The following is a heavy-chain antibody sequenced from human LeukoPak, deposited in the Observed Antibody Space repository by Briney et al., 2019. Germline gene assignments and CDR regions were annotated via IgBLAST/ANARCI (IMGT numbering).Heavy chain of an antibody. CDR3: TKSGSSVFWS. V-gene: IGHV3-7*03. CDR1: GFTFANHW. D-gene: IGHD3-3*02. J-gene: IGHJ4*02. Sequence: QPGESLRLSCAASGFTFANHWMSWVRQAPGKGLEWVANIRDDGSEKYYVDSVKGRFTVSRDNAKNSVFLQMNSLRVDDTAVYYCTKSGSSVFWSWDQGTLVTVSP. CDR2: IRDDGSEK.